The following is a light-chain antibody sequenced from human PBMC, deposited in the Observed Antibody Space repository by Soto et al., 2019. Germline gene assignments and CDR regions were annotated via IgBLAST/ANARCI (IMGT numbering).Light chain of an antibody. Sequence: QSVLTQPASVSGSPGQSITISCTGTSSDVGGYNYVSWYQQHPGKAPKLMIYEVSDRPSGVSTRFSGSKSGNTASLTISGLQPEDEGDYYCSSKRTTASIVFGTGTKVTLL. CDR1: SSDVGGYNY. J-gene: IGLJ1*01. V-gene: IGLV2-14*01. CDR2: EVS. CDR3: SSKRTTASIV.